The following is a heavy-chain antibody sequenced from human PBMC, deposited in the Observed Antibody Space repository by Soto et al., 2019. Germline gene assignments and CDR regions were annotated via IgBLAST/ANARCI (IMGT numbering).Heavy chain of an antibody. Sequence: SETLSLTCTVSGDFISNFYWSWIRQPAGKGLESLGRISASGRGNYNPSLQSRVAMSLDTSKNQFSLRLTSLTAADTAAYFCARGMGRYFDLWGRGTLVTVSS. D-gene: IGHD2-8*01. CDR3: ARGMGRYFDL. V-gene: IGHV4-4*07. CDR2: ISASGRG. J-gene: IGHJ2*01. CDR1: GDFISNFY.